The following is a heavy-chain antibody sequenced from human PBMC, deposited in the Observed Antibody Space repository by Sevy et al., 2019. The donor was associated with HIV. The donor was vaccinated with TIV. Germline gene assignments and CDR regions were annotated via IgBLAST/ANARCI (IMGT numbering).Heavy chain of an antibody. Sequence: ASVKVSCKASEDIFNSYAVHWVRQAPGQGLEWMGGHIPVLGTTNFAQKFQGRVTLTADESTTTAYMDLNSLTSDDTAVYYCARVRVLPVRRPDCFDPWGQGTLVTVSS. CDR2: HIPVLGTT. CDR3: ARVRVLPVRRPDCFDP. V-gene: IGHV1-69*13. J-gene: IGHJ5*02. CDR1: EDIFNSYA. D-gene: IGHD2-2*01.